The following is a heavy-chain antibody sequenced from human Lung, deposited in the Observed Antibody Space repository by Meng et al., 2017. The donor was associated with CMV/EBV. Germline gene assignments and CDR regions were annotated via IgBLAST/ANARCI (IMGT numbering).Heavy chain of an antibody. Sequence: ASGLNFSGIRMNGVRQAPGKGLEWVSTISGSGSLIYYADSVKGRFTISRDNAKSSLYLQLDSLRAEDTAVYYCARGLGAKYSSSSLGFWGQGTLVTSPQ. D-gene: IGHD6-6*01. CDR3: ARGLGAKYSSSSLGF. V-gene: IGHV3-21*01. CDR2: ISGSGSLI. CDR1: GLNFSGIR. J-gene: IGHJ4*02.